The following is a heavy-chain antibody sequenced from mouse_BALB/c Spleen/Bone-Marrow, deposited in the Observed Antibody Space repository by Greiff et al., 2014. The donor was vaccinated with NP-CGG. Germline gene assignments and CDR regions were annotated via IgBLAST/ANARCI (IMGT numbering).Heavy chain of an antibody. D-gene: IGHD1-1*01. CDR1: GYTFTSSW. CDR2: IHPNSGNT. CDR3: ANYYGSSSY. J-gene: IGHJ2*01. V-gene: IGHV1S130*01. Sequence: LQESGSVLVRPGASVKLSCKASGYTFTSSWMRWAKQRPGQGLEWIGEIHPNSGNTNYNEKFKGKATLTVDTSSSTAYVDLSSLTSEDSAVYYCANYYGSSSYWGQGTTLTVSS.